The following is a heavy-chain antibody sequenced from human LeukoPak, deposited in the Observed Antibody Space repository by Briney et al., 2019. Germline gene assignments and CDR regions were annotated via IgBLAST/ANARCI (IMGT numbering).Heavy chain of an antibody. D-gene: IGHD1-1*01. J-gene: IGHJ4*02. Sequence: GGSLRLSCAASGFDVSINYMNWIRQSPEKGLEWVSIIHNDGRTYYADSVKGRFTVSRDKSKNTVSLQMDSLRVDDTGVYYCARGFLQLTPYYFDYWGQGTLVTVSS. CDR2: IHNDGRT. CDR1: GFDVSINY. V-gene: IGHV3-66*01. CDR3: ARGFLQLTPYYFDY.